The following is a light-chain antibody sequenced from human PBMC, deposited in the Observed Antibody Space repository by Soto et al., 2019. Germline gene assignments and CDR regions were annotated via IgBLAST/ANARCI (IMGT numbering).Light chain of an antibody. Sequence: EIVLTQSPGTLSLSPGEIATLSFSASQSVSSDLAWYHQKPGQAPRLLIYGASTRATGIPARFSGSGSGTEFTLTINSLQSEDFAVYYCQQYNNWPRTFGQGTKVDIK. V-gene: IGKV3-15*01. CDR2: GAS. CDR3: QQYNNWPRT. CDR1: QSVSSD. J-gene: IGKJ1*01.